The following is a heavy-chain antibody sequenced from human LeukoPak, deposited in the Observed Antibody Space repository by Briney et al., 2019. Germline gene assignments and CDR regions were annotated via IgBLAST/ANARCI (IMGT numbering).Heavy chain of an antibody. Sequence: ASVKVSCKASGYTFITYSIHWVRQAPGQGLEWMGWITPSSGGTKYTEKFQDRVTLTRDTSNSTASMELNSLRSDDTAVFYCARAYNWDDSTLSFRGTWVEFDYWGQGTLVTVSS. J-gene: IGHJ4*02. D-gene: IGHD1-1*01. CDR3: ARAYNWDDSTLSFRGTWVEFDY. CDR2: ITPSSGGT. V-gene: IGHV1-2*02. CDR1: GYTFITYS.